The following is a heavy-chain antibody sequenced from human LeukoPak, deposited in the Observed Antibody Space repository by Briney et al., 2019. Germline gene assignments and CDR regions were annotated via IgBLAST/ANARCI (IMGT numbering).Heavy chain of an antibody. V-gene: IGHV4-38-2*01. J-gene: IGHJ4*02. CDR1: SYSISSGYY. D-gene: IGHD3-22*01. CDR2: VYHSGST. Sequence: PSETLSLTCSVSSYSISSGYYWGWVRQSPGKGLEWIGSVYHSGSTYYKPSLKSPVTISVDTPKNQFSLKLRSVTAADTAVYYCARLGAYYYDTSGYYYNRYFDYWGQGTLVTVSS. CDR3: ARLGAYYYDTSGYYYNRYFDY.